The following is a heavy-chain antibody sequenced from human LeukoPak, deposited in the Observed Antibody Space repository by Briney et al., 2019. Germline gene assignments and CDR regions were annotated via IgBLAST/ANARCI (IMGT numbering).Heavy chain of an antibody. D-gene: IGHD6-25*01. CDR1: GFTFNGYV. CDR2: ISESGDIK. Sequence: GGSLRVSCVASGFTFNGYVMRWVRQAPRKGLEWVSGISESGDIKIYAESVKGRFTISRDNSKNTLYLQMNSLRVEDTAIYYCTQVNGGAAIDTKYFQHWGPGTLVTVSS. V-gene: IGHV3-23*01. CDR3: TQVNGGAAIDTKYFQH. J-gene: IGHJ1*01.